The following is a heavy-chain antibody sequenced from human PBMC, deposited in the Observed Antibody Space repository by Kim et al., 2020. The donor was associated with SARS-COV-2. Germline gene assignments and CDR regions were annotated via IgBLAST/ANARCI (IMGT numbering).Heavy chain of an antibody. CDR2: IKSKTDGGTT. V-gene: IGHV3-15*01. CDR1: GFTFSNAW. J-gene: IGHJ6*03. Sequence: LSLTCAASGFTFSNAWMSWVRQAPGKGLEWVGRIKSKTDGGTTDYAALVKGRFTISRDDSKNTLYLQMNSLKTEDTAVYYCTTDFTVTRAYYYYYYMDVRGKGTTVTVSS. CDR3: TTDFTVTRAYYYYYYMDV. D-gene: IGHD4-17*01.